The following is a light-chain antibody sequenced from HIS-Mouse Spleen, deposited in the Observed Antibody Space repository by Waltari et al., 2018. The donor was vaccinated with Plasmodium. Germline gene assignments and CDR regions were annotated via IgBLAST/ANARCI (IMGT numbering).Light chain of an antibody. Sequence: SYELTQPPSVSVSPGQTARITCSGDALPKKYAYCYQQKSGQAPVLVIYEDSKRPSGIPERFSGASTGTMATLTISGAQVEDEADNYCYSTDSSGNHRVFGGGTKLTVL. V-gene: IGLV3-10*01. CDR2: EDS. CDR3: YSTDSSGNHRV. J-gene: IGLJ3*02. CDR1: ALPKKY.